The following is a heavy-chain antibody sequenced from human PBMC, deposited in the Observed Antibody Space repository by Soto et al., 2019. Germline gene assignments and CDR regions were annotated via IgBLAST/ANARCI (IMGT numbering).Heavy chain of an antibody. CDR2: ISYDGSNK. V-gene: IGHV3-30-3*01. D-gene: IGHD2-21*02. CDR3: AREVIVVVTAPAFDI. CDR1: GFTFSSYA. Sequence: SLRLSCAASGFTFSSYAMHWVRQAPGKGLGWVAVISYDGSNKYYADSVKGRFTISRDNSKNTLYLQMNSLRAEDTAVYYCAREVIVVVTAPAFDIWGQGTMVTVSS. J-gene: IGHJ3*02.